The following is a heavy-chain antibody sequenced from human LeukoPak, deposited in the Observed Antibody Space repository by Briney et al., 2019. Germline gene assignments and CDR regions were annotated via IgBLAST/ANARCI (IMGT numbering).Heavy chain of an antibody. D-gene: IGHD6-13*01. J-gene: IGHJ4*02. CDR2: ISAYNGNT. CDR3: ARSSRAAECDY. Sequence: ASVKVSCKASGYTFTSYGISWVRQAPGQGLEWMGWISAYNGNTNYAQKLQGRVTMTRNTSISTAYMELSSLRSDDTAVYYCARSSRAAECDYWGQGTLVTVSS. V-gene: IGHV1-18*01. CDR1: GYTFTSYG.